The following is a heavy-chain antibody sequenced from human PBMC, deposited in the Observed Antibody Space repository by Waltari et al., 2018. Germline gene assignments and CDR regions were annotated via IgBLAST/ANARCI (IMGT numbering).Heavy chain of an antibody. CDR3: VSDRTLWA. CDR1: GFSFSDYW. Sequence: EVQVVESGGGLVQPGESLRLSCTASGFSFSDYWMHWVRQAPGKGLVWVSRIKNEASVTNYADFVEGRVTISKDNAKNTLYLQMNRLSAEDTAVYYGVSDRTLWAWGQGTLV. CDR2: IKNEASVT. D-gene: IGHD7-27*01. V-gene: IGHV3-74*01. J-gene: IGHJ5*02.